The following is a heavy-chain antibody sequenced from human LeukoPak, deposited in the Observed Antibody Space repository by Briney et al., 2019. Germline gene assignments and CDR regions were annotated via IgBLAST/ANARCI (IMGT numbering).Heavy chain of an antibody. CDR2: IHYSGSI. V-gene: IGHV4-59*01. CDR3: ARETERDAFNI. Sequence: SETLSLTCSVSGGSISHYYWSWIRQPPGKGLEWIGYIHYSGSINYNPSLKSRVTISVDTSKDQFSLKLSSVTAADTAVYYCARETERDAFNIWGQGTMVTVSS. J-gene: IGHJ3*02. CDR1: GGSISHYY.